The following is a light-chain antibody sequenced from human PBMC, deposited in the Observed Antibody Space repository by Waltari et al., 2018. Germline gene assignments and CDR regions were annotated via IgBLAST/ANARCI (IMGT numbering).Light chain of an antibody. J-gene: IGLJ2*01. CDR1: KLGNKY. CDR3: QTWDTTIDVA. Sequence: YELTQPPSVSASPGQTAIITCSGDKLGNKYTFWYQQRPGQSPVLRIYQDNRRPSGIPERCSGSNSGNTATLTITETQAVDEADYFCQTWDTTIDVAFGGGTRLTVL. CDR2: QDN. V-gene: IGLV3-1*01.